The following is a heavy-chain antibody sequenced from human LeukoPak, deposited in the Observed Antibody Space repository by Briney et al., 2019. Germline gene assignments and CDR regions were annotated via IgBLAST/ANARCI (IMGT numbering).Heavy chain of an antibody. Sequence: VGSLRLSCAASGFTSSSYEMNWVRQAPGKGLEWVSYISSSGSTIYYADSVKGRFTTSRDNAKNSLYLQMNSLRAEDTAVYYCARALNSYGRIGFDYWGQGTLVTVSS. CDR3: ARALNSYGRIGFDY. D-gene: IGHD5-18*01. CDR1: GFTSSSYE. CDR2: ISSSGSTI. J-gene: IGHJ4*02. V-gene: IGHV3-48*03.